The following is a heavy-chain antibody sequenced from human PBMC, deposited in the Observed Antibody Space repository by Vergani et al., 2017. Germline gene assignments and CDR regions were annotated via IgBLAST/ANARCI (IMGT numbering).Heavy chain of an antibody. V-gene: IGHV3-23*03. Sequence: EVQLLESGGGLVQPGGSLRLSCAASGFTFSSYAMSWVRQAPGKGLEWVSVIYSGGSTYYADSVKGRFTISRDKSKNTLYLQMNSLRAEDTAVYYCARGSYYLDYWGQGTLVTVSS. CDR1: GFTFSSYA. CDR3: ARGSYYLDY. CDR2: IYSGGST. D-gene: IGHD1-26*01. J-gene: IGHJ4*02.